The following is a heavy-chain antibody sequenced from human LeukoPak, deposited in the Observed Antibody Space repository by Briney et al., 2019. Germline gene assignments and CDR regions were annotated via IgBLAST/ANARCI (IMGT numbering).Heavy chain of an antibody. CDR2: INHSGST. CDR3: ARGTDTPYFDC. Sequence: PSETLSLTCAVYGGSFSGYYWSWIRQPPGKGLEWVGEINHSGSTNYNPSLKSRDTISVDTSKNQFSLKLSSVTAADSDVYYCARGTDTPYFDCWGQGTLVTVPS. D-gene: IGHD2-2*02. J-gene: IGHJ4*02. V-gene: IGHV4-34*01. CDR1: GGSFSGYY.